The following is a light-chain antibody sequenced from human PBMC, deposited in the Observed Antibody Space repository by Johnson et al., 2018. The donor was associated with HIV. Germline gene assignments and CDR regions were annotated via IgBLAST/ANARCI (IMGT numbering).Light chain of an antibody. CDR3: GTWDSSLSANV. V-gene: IGLV1-51*02. Sequence: QSVLTQPPSVSAAPGQKVTISCSGSSSNIGNNYVSWYQQLPGTAPKLLIYENNKRPSGIPDRFSGSKSATSATLGITGLQTGDEADYYCGTWDSSLSANVCGTGTKVTFL. CDR2: ENN. CDR1: SSNIGNNY. J-gene: IGLJ1*01.